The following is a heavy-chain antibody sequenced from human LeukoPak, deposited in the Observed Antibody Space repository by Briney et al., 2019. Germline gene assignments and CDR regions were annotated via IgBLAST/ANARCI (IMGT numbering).Heavy chain of an antibody. Sequence: PSETLSLTCAVYGGSFSGYYWSWIRQPPGKGLEWIGEINHSGSTNYNPSLKSRVTISVDTSKNQFSLKLSSVTAADTAVYYCARLGSSSWDNYFDYWGRGTLVTVSS. CDR3: ARLGSSSWDNYFDY. D-gene: IGHD6-13*01. CDR1: GGSFSGYY. J-gene: IGHJ4*02. CDR2: INHSGST. V-gene: IGHV4-34*01.